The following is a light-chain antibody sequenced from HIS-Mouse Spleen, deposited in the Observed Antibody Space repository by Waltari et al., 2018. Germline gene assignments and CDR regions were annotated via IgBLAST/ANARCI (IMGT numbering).Light chain of an antibody. CDR1: RSDVGSYNL. CDR2: EGS. V-gene: IGLV2-23*01. J-gene: IGLJ3*02. Sequence: QSALTQPASVSGSPGQSITISCTGTRSDVGSYNLVSWYQQHLGKAPKLMIYEGSKRPSGVSNRFSGSKSGNTASLTISGLQAEDEADYYCCSYAGSSTYWVFGGGTKLTVL. CDR3: CSYAGSSTYWV.